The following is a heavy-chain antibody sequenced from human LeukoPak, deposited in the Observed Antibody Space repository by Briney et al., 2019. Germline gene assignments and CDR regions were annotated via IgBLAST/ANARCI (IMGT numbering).Heavy chain of an antibody. CDR3: APYHMAAASYYFDY. D-gene: IGHD6-13*01. CDR1: GFTFSSYS. J-gene: IGHJ4*02. CDR2: ISSSSSYI. V-gene: IGHV3-21*01. Sequence: GGSLRLSCAASGFTFSSYSMNWVRQAPGKGLEWVSSISSSSSYIYYADSVKGRFTISRDNAKNSLYLQMNSLRAEDTAVYYCAPYHMAAASYYFDYWGQGTLVTVSS.